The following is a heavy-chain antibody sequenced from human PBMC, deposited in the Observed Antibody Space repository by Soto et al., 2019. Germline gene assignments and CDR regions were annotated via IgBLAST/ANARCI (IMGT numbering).Heavy chain of an antibody. J-gene: IGHJ4*02. CDR3: ARSDSSGWEIDF. V-gene: IGHV3-11*01. CDR1: GFTFSNYY. CDR2: ISSTGRPI. D-gene: IGHD6-19*01. Sequence: GSLRLSCGASGFTFSNYYMSWIRQAPGKGLEWVSYISSTGRPIYYADSVKGRFTVSRDNAQNSLSLKLNSLRVEDTAVYYCARSDSSGWEIDFWGQGTQVTVSS.